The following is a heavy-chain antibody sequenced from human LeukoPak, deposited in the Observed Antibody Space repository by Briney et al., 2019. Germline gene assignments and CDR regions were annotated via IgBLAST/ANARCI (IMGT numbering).Heavy chain of an antibody. CDR1: GFTFSSYS. CDR3: ARDGPETTVTNHYYYYYMDV. CDR2: ISSSSSYI. J-gene: IGHJ6*03. Sequence: PGGSLRLSCAASGFTFSSYSMNWVRQAPGKGLEWVSSISSSSSYIYYADSVKGRFTISRDNAKNSLYLQMNSLRAEDTAVYYCARDGPETTVTNHYYYYYMDVWGKGTTVTVSS. D-gene: IGHD4-11*01. V-gene: IGHV3-21*01.